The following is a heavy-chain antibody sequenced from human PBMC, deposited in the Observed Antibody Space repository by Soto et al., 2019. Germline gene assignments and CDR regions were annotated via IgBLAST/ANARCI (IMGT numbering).Heavy chain of an antibody. J-gene: IGHJ4*02. CDR1: GGAISSSKW. CDR3: ARASATIAAAAIFDY. CDR2: IYQSGST. Sequence: KASETLSLTCAVSGGAISSSKWWNWVRQPPGKELEWIGEIYQSGSTNYNPSLESRVRMSVDKSRNQFSLKLTSVSAADTAVYYCARASATIAAAAIFDYWGQGTLVTVSS. V-gene: IGHV4-4*02. D-gene: IGHD6-13*01.